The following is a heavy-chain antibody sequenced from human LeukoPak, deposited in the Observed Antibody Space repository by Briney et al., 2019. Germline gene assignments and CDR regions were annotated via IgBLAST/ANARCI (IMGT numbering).Heavy chain of an antibody. Sequence: ASVKISCKTSGYTFTGYYMHWVRQAPGQGLEWMGWIDPSSGGTNYAQRFQGRVTMTRDTSISTVYMELSSLRSDDTAVYYCAKDLGSGSYQPSDYWGQGTLVTVSS. CDR3: AKDLGSGSYQPSDY. V-gene: IGHV1-2*02. D-gene: IGHD1-26*01. J-gene: IGHJ4*02. CDR2: IDPSSGGT. CDR1: GYTFTGYY.